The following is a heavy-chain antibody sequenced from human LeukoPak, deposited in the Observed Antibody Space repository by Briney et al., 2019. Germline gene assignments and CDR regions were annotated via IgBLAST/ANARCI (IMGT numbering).Heavy chain of an antibody. CDR3: VKSGGYGLIDY. CDR2: IYYTGRT. Sequence: PSETLSLNCAVSGVSINGSGYYLGWIRQPPGMGLEWIGNIYYTGRTYYNASLQSRVTISIDMSKNQFSLRLNSVSAADTAMYYCVKSGGYGLIDYWGQGTLVTVSS. CDR1: GVSINGSGYY. J-gene: IGHJ4*02. V-gene: IGHV4-39*01. D-gene: IGHD1-26*01.